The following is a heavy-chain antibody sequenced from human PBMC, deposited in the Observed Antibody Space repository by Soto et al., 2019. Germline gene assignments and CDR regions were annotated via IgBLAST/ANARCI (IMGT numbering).Heavy chain of an antibody. Sequence: GGSLRLSCAASGFTFSSYGMHWVRQAPGKGLEWVAVIWYDGSNKYYAGSVKGRFTISRDNSKNTLYLQMNSLRAEDTAVYYCARDLFGYSSSSPFDYWGQGTLVTVSS. CDR2: IWYDGSNK. V-gene: IGHV3-33*01. D-gene: IGHD6-6*01. J-gene: IGHJ4*02. CDR3: ARDLFGYSSSSPFDY. CDR1: GFTFSSYG.